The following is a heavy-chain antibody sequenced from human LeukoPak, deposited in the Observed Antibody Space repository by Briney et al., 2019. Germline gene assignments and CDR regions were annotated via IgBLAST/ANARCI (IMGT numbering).Heavy chain of an antibody. D-gene: IGHD3-3*01. CDR3: ARGPLSYDFWNGYYNSNWFDP. V-gene: IGHV4-59*11. CDR2: IYYSGST. CDR1: GGSISSHY. J-gene: IGHJ5*02. Sequence: SETLSLTCTVSGGSISSHYWSWIRQPPGKGLEWIGYIYYSGSTNYNPSLKSRVTISVDTSKNQFSLKLSSVTAADTAVYYCARGPLSYDFWNGYYNSNWFDPWGQGTLVTVSS.